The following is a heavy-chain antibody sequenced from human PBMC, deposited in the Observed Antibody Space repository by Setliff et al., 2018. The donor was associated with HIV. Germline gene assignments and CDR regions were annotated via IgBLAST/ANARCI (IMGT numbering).Heavy chain of an antibody. V-gene: IGHV1-8*01. Sequence: ASVKVPCKASGYDFKIYDINWVRQVAGQGLEWMGWINPGTGNTGYPQNFSGRVTMTRNTSINTVYMELSSLRSEDTAIYFCARGKIPSWRLTMFDFWGQGTPVTVSS. J-gene: IGHJ4*02. CDR3: ARGKIPSWRLTMFDF. D-gene: IGHD1-1*01. CDR1: GYDFKIYD. CDR2: INPGTGNT.